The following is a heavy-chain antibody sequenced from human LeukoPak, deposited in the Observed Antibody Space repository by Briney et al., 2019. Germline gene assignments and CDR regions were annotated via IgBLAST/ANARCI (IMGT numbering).Heavy chain of an antibody. J-gene: IGHJ3*01. CDR3: ARRRSWPDAFDV. CDR1: GGSFSGYY. Sequence: PSETLSLTCAVYGGSFSGYYWSWIRQPPGKGLEWIGEINYSGSTNYNPSLKSRVTISVDTSKNQFSLKLSSVTAADMAVYYCARRRSWPDAFDVWGQGTMVAVSS. D-gene: IGHD1-26*01. V-gene: IGHV4-34*01. CDR2: INYSGST.